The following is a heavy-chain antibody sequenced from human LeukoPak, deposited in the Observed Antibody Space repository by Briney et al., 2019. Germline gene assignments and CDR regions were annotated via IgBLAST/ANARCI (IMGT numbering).Heavy chain of an antibody. CDR3: AGDSVGFDS. Sequence: PSETLSLTCTVSGGSISSYCWNWIRQPPGKGLEWIGYISYSGSTSYNPSLKSRVTIPLDTSKSQFSLKLSSVTAADTAVYYSAGDSVGFDSWGQGTLVTVSS. CDR2: ISYSGST. V-gene: IGHV4-59*01. J-gene: IGHJ4*02. D-gene: IGHD2-2*01. CDR1: GGSISSYC.